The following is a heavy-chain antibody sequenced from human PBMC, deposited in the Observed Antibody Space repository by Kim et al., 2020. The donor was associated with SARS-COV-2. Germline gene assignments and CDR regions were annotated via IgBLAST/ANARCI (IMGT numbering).Heavy chain of an antibody. D-gene: IGHD6-19*01. V-gene: IGHV4-34*01. J-gene: IGHJ4*02. Sequence: SETLSLTCAVYGGSFSGYYWSWIRQPPGKGLEWIGEINHGGSTNYNPSLKSRVNISIDTSKNQSSLKLTSVGAADTAVYYCATGYSSGPFDSWGQGTLVTVSS. CDR2: INHGGST. CDR1: GGSFSGYY. CDR3: ATGYSSGPFDS.